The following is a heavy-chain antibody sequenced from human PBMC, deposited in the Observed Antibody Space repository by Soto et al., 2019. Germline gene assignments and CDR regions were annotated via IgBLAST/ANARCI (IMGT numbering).Heavy chain of an antibody. J-gene: IGHJ6*03. Sequence: GGSLRLSCAASGFTFSSYAMSWVRQAPGKGLEWVSAISGSGGSTYYADSVKGRFTISRDNSKNTLYLQMNSLRAEDTAVYYCANSGYSGYDTPLYYYYMDVWGKGTTVTVSS. CDR1: GFTFSSYA. CDR2: ISGSGGST. CDR3: ANSGYSGYDTPLYYYYMDV. V-gene: IGHV3-23*01. D-gene: IGHD5-12*01.